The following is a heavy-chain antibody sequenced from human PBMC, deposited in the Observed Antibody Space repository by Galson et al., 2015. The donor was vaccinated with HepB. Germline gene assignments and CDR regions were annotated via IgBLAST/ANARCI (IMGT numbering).Heavy chain of an antibody. V-gene: IGHV3-64D*06. D-gene: IGHD5-24*01. J-gene: IGHJ4*02. Sequence: SLRLSCAASGFTFSTYSMHWVRQAPGKGLEYLSSIGTGEHSRYYADSVKGRFTISRDNSKNTVYLQLNSLRLEDTAVYYCVRGYSLFLFDYWGQGTLVTVSS. CDR3: VRGYSLFLFDY. CDR1: GFTFSTYS. CDR2: IGTGEHSR.